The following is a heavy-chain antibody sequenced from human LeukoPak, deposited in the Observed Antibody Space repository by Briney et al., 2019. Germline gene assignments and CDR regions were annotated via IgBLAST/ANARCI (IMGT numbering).Heavy chain of an antibody. Sequence: PGRSVRLSCAASGFTFSSYGMHWVRQAPGKGLEWVAVIWYDGSNKYHADSVKGRFTISRDNSKNTLYLQMNSLRAEDTAVYYCARDWGGYSDYVPDYWGQGTLATASS. J-gene: IGHJ4*02. CDR2: IWYDGSNK. D-gene: IGHD4-11*01. V-gene: IGHV3-33*01. CDR3: ARDWGGYSDYVPDY. CDR1: GFTFSSYG.